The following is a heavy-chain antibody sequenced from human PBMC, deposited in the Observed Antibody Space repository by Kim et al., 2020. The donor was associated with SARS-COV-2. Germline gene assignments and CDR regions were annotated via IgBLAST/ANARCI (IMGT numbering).Heavy chain of an antibody. J-gene: IGHJ3*02. CDR3: VTLSSAVDCYAFDI. V-gene: IGHV3-74*01. D-gene: IGHD2-21*01. Sequence: ADSVRGRFSISRDNARNSVYLQMNSRRAEDTAVYYCVTLSSAVDCYAFDIWGQGTRVTVSA.